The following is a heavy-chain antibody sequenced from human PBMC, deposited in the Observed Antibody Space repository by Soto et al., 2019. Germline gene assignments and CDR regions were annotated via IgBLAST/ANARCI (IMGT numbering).Heavy chain of an antibody. Sequence: GESLKISCKGSGYSFTTYWIGWVRQMPGRGLEWMGIIYPGDSDTRYSPSFQGQVIISADKAISTAYLQWSSLKASDTAIYYCARQGMDTLMVAYHGMDVWGQGTPVTVSS. V-gene: IGHV5-51*01. CDR1: GYSFTTYW. J-gene: IGHJ6*02. D-gene: IGHD5-18*01. CDR3: ARQGMDTLMVAYHGMDV. CDR2: IYPGDSDT.